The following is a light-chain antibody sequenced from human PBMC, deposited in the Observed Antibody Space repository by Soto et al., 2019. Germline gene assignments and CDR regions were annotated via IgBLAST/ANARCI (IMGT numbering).Light chain of an antibody. CDR1: QSVLYRSDNRNH. V-gene: IGKV4-1*01. CDR3: QQYYTIPYT. J-gene: IGKJ2*01. Sequence: DIVMTQSPDSLAVSLGERATINCKSSQSVLYRSDNRNHLAWYQQKAGQPPKLLIYWASTRESGVPDRFSGSGSGTDFTLPISSLQAEDVAVYYCQQYYTIPYTFGQGTKLEIK. CDR2: WAS.